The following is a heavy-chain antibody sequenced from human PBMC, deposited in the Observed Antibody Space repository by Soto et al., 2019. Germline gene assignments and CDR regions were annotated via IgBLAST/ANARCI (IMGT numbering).Heavy chain of an antibody. Sequence: LHLVQSGAVVKKPGASVTVSCSASGYPVTAYYMHWVRQAPGRGLEWMGGINPATGAAKYTQTFHGSVTMTRDTSTSTVFMEQSGLKSEDTAVFYCAIGGWVGGAGSAACDMWGPGTLVTVSS. V-gene: IGHV1-2*02. CDR2: INPATGAA. CDR1: GYPVTAYY. D-gene: IGHD3-3*01. CDR3: AIGGWVGGAGSAACDM. J-gene: IGHJ3*02.